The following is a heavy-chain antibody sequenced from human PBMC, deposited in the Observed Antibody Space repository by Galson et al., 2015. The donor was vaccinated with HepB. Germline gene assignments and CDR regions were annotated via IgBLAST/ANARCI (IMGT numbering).Heavy chain of an antibody. V-gene: IGHV1-69*02. CDR2: IIPILGIA. Sequence: SVKVSCKASGGTFSSYTISWVRQAPGQGLEWMGRIIPILGIANYAQKFQGRVTITADKSTSTAYMELSSLRSEDTAVYYCARAMRELLRGYYYYGMDVWGQGTTVTVSS. D-gene: IGHD1-26*01. CDR1: GGTFSSYT. CDR3: ARAMRELLRGYYYYGMDV. J-gene: IGHJ6*02.